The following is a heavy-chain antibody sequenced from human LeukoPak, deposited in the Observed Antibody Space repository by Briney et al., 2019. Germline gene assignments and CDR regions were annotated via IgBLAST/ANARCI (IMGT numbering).Heavy chain of an antibody. CDR3: ARCDGHDAFDI. Sequence: SETLSLTCAVYGGSFSGYYWSWIRQPPGKGLEWIGEINHSGSTNYNPSLKSRATISVDTSKNQFSLKLSSVTAADTAVYYCARCDGHDAFDIWGQGTMVTVSS. CDR1: GGSFSGYY. CDR2: INHSGST. J-gene: IGHJ3*02. V-gene: IGHV4-34*01. D-gene: IGHD5-24*01.